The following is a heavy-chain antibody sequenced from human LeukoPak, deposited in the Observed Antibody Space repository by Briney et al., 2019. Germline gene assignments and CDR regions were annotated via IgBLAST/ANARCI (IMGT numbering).Heavy chain of an antibody. Sequence: AASVKVSCKASGYTFTSYAMNWVRQAPGQGLEWMGWINTNTGNPTYAQGFTGRFVFSLDTSVSTAYLQISSLKAEDTAVYYCARVHSSSWFRTYYFDYWGQGTLVTVSS. CDR3: ARVHSSSWFRTYYFDY. J-gene: IGHJ4*02. V-gene: IGHV7-4-1*02. CDR1: GYTFTSYA. CDR2: INTNTGNP. D-gene: IGHD6-13*01.